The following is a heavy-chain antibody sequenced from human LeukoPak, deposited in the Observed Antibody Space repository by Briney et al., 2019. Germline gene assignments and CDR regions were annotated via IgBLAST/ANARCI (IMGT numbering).Heavy chain of an antibody. CDR1: GFTFSSYE. D-gene: IGHD6-13*01. Sequence: PGGSLRLSCAASGFTFSSYETNWVRQAPGKGLEWVSHISSSGNTIYYADSVKGRFTISRDNAKNSLYLQMNSLRAEDTAVYYCARSGIAAAGSDYWGQGTLVTVSS. CDR3: ARSGIAAAGSDY. J-gene: IGHJ4*02. V-gene: IGHV3-48*03. CDR2: ISSSGNTI.